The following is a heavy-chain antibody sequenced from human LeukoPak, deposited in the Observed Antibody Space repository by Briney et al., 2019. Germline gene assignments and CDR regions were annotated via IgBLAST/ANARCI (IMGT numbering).Heavy chain of an antibody. CDR2: INHSGST. V-gene: IGHV4-34*01. D-gene: IGHD2-15*01. Sequence: PSETLSLTCAVYGGSFSGYYWSWIRQPPGKGLEWIGEINHSGSTNYNPSLKSRVTISADTSKNQFSLKLSSVTAADTAVYYCARGGGGYCSGGSCFNPDWFDPWGQGTLVTVSS. CDR1: GGSFSGYY. J-gene: IGHJ5*02. CDR3: ARGGGGYCSGGSCFNPDWFDP.